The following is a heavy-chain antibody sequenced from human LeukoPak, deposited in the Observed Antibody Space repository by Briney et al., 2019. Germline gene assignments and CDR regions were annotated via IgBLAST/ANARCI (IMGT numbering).Heavy chain of an antibody. V-gene: IGHV3-7*01. CDR2: MNQDGSEK. Sequence: GGSLSLSCEASGFTFRESWMSWARQAPGRGLEWVANMNQDGSEKDYVDSVKGRFTISRDNARESLYLQMSSLRAEDTAVYYCATYTHWVAGDVWGHGTTVTVSS. CDR3: ATYTHWVAGDV. CDR1: GFTFRESW. D-gene: IGHD3-16*01. J-gene: IGHJ6*02.